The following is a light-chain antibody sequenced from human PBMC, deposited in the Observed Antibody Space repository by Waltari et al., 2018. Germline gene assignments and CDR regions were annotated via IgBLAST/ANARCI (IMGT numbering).Light chain of an antibody. CDR1: SGHSSNV. V-gene: IGLV4-69*01. J-gene: IGLJ3*02. Sequence: QLVVTQSPSASASLGASVKLTCTLNSGHSSNVIAWLQQQPEKGPRYLMKVNSDGSHSRGDEIPDRFSVSSSGAERYLTISSLQAEDEADYYCQTGGHGTWVFGGGTKLTVL. CDR3: QTGGHGTWV. CDR2: VNSDGSH.